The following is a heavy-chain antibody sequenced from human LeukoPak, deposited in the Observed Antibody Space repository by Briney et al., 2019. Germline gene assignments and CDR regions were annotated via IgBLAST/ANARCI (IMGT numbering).Heavy chain of an antibody. Sequence: ASVKVSCKASGYTFTGYYMHWVRQAPGQGLEWMGWINPNSGGTNYAQKFQGRVTMTRDTSISTAYMELSRLRSDDTAVYYCARNYYDSSGYYTADYWGQGTLVTVSS. CDR2: INPNSGGT. V-gene: IGHV1-2*02. CDR1: GYTFTGYY. D-gene: IGHD3-22*01. CDR3: ARNYYDSSGYYTADY. J-gene: IGHJ4*02.